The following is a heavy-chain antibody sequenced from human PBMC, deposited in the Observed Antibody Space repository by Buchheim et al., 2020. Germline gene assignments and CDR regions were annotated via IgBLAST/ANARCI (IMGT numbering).Heavy chain of an antibody. CDR2: IKQDGSEK. CDR1: GFTFSSYW. CDR3: AKDVTAAGNRYSGMDV. J-gene: IGHJ6*02. D-gene: IGHD6-13*01. Sequence: EVQLVESGGGLVQPGGSLRLSCAASGFTFSSYWMCWVRQVPGKGLEWVANIKQDGSEKFYVDSVKGRFTISRDNAKNSLYLQLNSLRAEDTAVYYCAKDVTAAGNRYSGMDVWGQGT. V-gene: IGHV3-7*03.